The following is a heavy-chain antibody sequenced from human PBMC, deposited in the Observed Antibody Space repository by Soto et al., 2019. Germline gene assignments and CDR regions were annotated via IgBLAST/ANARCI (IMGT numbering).Heavy chain of an antibody. CDR2: IYHSGST. V-gene: IGHV4-38-2*01. D-gene: IGHD4-17*01. CDR1: CYSISSGYY. Sequence: PSETLSLTCVVSCYSISSGYYWGWIRQPPGKGLEWIGSIYHSGSTYYNPSLKSRVTISVDTSKNQFSLKLSSVTAADTAVYYCARVSYGDYFDYWGQGTLVTVSS. J-gene: IGHJ4*02. CDR3: ARVSYGDYFDY.